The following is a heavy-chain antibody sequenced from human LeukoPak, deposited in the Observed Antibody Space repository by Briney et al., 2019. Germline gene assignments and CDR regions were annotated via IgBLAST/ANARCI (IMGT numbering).Heavy chain of an antibody. J-gene: IGHJ6*04. D-gene: IGHD3-10*01. CDR1: GGSISSGGYY. Sequence: SETLSLTCTVSGGSISSGGYYWSWIRQHPGKGLEWIGYIYYSGRTYYNPSLKSLVTISVDTSKNQFSLKVSSVTAADTAVYYCASSSGYGMDVWGKGTTVTVSS. CDR3: ASSSGYGMDV. CDR2: IYYSGRT. V-gene: IGHV4-31*01.